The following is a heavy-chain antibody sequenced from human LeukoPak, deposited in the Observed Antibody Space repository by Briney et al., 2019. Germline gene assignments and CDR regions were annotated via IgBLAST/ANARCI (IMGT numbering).Heavy chain of an antibody. CDR1: GFSLSTNKVA. CDR3: AHRTGGKNNFDY. Sequence: SGPTLVKPTQTLTLTCTFSGFSLSTNKVAVGWIRQPPGKALEWLAIIYWDDDKRYSPFLKSRLTITKDTSRNQVVLTMTNMDPMDTATYCCAHRTGGKNNFDYWGQGTLVTVSS. D-gene: IGHD3-16*01. CDR2: IYWDDDK. V-gene: IGHV2-5*02. J-gene: IGHJ4*02.